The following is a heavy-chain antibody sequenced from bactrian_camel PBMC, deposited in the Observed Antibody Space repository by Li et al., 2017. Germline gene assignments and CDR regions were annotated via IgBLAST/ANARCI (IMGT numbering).Heavy chain of an antibody. J-gene: IGHJ4*01. V-gene: IGHV3S55*01. D-gene: IGHD6*01. CDR3: VADLSRCGTVVGGRAWGEREFAY. CDR2: DSSDGNT. Sequence: HVQLVESGGGSVQAGGSLRLSCAASGFTFDDSSRGWYRQAPGNECELVSADSSDGNTYYADSVKGRFTISLDDAQNTLSLQMNTLKLEDTAKYYCVADLSRCGTVVGGRAWGEREFAYWGQGTQVTVS. CDR1: GFTFDDSS.